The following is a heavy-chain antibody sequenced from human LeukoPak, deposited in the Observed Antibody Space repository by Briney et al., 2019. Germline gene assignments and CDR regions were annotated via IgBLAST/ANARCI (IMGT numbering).Heavy chain of an antibody. V-gene: IGHV3-74*01. D-gene: IGHD4-23*01. CDR3: ANEVELRWPY. Sequence: GGSLRLSCAASGFTFSNYWMHWVRQAPGEGLVWVSRINSDGSSTNYADSVKGRFTISRDNAKNTLYLQMNSLRAEDTAVYYSANEVELRWPYWGQGTLVTVSS. CDR1: GFTFSNYW. CDR2: INSDGSST. J-gene: IGHJ4*02.